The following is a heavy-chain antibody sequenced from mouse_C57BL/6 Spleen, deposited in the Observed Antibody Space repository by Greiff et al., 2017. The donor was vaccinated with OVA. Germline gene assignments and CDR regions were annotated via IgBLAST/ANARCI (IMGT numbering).Heavy chain of an antibody. J-gene: IGHJ3*01. CDR1: GFTFTDYY. Sequence: DVKLVESGGGLVQPGGSLSLSCAASGFTFTDYYMSWVRQPPGKALEWLGFIRNKANGYTTEYSASVKGRFTISRDNSQSILYLQMNALRAEDSATYYCARDYGSSPWLAYWGQGTLVTVSA. CDR2: IRNKANGYTT. CDR3: ARDYGSSPWLAY. V-gene: IGHV7-3*01. D-gene: IGHD1-1*01.